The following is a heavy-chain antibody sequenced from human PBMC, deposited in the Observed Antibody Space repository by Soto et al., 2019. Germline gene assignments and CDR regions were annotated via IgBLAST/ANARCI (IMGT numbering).Heavy chain of an antibody. J-gene: IGHJ4*02. CDR1: GGSFSGYY. V-gene: IGHV4-34*01. D-gene: IGHD2-15*01. CDR3: ARGAGYCSGGSCYSAY. CDR2: INHSGST. Sequence: QVQLQQWGAGLLKPSETLSLTCAVYGGSFSGYYWSWIRQPPGKGLEWIGEINHSGSTNYNPSLKSRVTISVDTSKNQFSLKLSSVTAADTAVYYCARGAGYCSGGSCYSAYWGQGTLVTVSS.